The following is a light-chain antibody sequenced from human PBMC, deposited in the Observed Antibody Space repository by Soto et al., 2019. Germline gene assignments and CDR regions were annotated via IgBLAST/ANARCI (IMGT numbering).Light chain of an antibody. CDR1: QSVSSN. Sequence: EIVVTQSPATLSVSPGERATLSCRASQSVSSNLAWYQQNPGQAPRLLIYGASTRATGIPARFSGSGSGTEFTLTISSLQSEDFAIYYCQQYNYWPQTFGQGTRWIS. V-gene: IGKV3-15*01. J-gene: IGKJ1*01. CDR2: GAS. CDR3: QQYNYWPQT.